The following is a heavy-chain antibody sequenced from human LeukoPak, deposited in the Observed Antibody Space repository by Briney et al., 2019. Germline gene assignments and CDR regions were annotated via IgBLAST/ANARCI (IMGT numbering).Heavy chain of an antibody. CDR2: ISGSGGST. J-gene: IGHJ2*01. V-gene: IGHV3-23*01. Sequence: GGSLRLSCAASGFTFSRYAMSWVRRAPGEGLEWVSAISGSGGSTYYADSVKGRFTISRDNSKNTLYLQMNSLRAEDSAVYYCAKDPYSYGYYWYFDLWGRGTLVTVSS. CDR1: GFTFSRYA. CDR3: AKDPYSYGYYWYFDL. D-gene: IGHD5-18*01.